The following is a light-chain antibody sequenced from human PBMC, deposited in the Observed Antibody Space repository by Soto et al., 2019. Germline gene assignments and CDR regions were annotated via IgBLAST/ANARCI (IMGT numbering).Light chain of an antibody. CDR2: DVS. CDR3: SSYTTSNTRQIV. J-gene: IGLJ1*01. CDR1: SSDVGGYNY. Sequence: QSVLTQPASESGSPGQSITISCTGTSSDVGGYNYVSWYQQHPGKAPKFMIYDVSNRPSGVSNRFSGSKSGNTASLTISGLQAEDEADYYCSSYTTSNTRQIVFGTGTRSPS. V-gene: IGLV2-14*01.